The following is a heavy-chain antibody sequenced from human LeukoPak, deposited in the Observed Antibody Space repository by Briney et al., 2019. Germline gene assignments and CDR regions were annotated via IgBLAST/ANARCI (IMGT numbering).Heavy chain of an antibody. CDR1: GFTFNHYG. CDR2: ISNDGSNK. J-gene: IGHJ6*02. CDR3: AKDRGAVSGINYYGMDV. Sequence: PGGSLRLSCAASGFTFNHYGMHWVRKAPGKGLEWLAVISNDGSNKYYPDSVKGRSTISRDNSKSTLYLQMNSLRAEDTAVYYCAKDRGAVSGINYYGMDVWGQGTTVTVSS. V-gene: IGHV3-30*18. D-gene: IGHD6-19*01.